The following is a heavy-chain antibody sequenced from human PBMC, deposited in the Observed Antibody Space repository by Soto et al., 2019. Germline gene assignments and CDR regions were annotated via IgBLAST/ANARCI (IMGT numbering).Heavy chain of an antibody. CDR3: ARDSVRAFDI. CDR2: ISSDGSNK. J-gene: IGHJ3*02. D-gene: IGHD3-10*01. Sequence: QVQLVESGGGVVQPGRSLRLSCAASGFTFSSYAMHWVRQAPGKGLEWVAVISSDGSNKYYADSVKGRFTISRDNSKNTLYLQMNSLRAEDTAVYYCARDSVRAFDIWGQGTMVTVSS. V-gene: IGHV3-30-3*01. CDR1: GFTFSSYA.